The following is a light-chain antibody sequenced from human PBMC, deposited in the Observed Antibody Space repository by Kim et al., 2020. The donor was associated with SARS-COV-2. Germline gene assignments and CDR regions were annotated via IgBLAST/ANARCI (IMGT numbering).Light chain of an antibody. CDR3: QSYDDSNRWV. V-gene: IGLV6-57*02. J-gene: IGLJ3*02. Sequence: KPVTCSCTGISGNIASIYVKWYQQRPASAPTTVIYEDNERPSGLPDRFSGSIDSTSNSASLPTSGLKTEDEADYYCQSYDDSNRWVFGGGTQLTVL. CDR2: EDN. CDR1: SGNIASIY.